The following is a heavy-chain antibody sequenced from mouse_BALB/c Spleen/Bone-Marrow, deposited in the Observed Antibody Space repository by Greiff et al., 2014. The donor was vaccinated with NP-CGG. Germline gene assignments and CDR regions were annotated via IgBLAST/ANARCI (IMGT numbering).Heavy chain of an antibody. D-gene: IGHD4-1*01. Sequence: EVMLVGSGGGLVQPGGSRKLSCAASGFTFSSFGMHWVRQAPERGLEWVAYISSGSSTIFYADTVKGRFTISRDNPKNTLFLQMTSLRSEDTAMYYCTRGGNWEDFDYWGQGTTLTVSS. CDR3: TRGGNWEDFDY. CDR1: GFTFSSFG. V-gene: IGHV5-17*02. J-gene: IGHJ2*01. CDR2: ISSGSSTI.